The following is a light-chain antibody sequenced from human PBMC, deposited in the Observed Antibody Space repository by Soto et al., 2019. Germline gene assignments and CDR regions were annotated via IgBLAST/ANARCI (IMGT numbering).Light chain of an antibody. CDR1: SSNIGAGYD. CDR2: RNS. CDR3: QSYDSSLSGVV. V-gene: IGLV1-40*01. Sequence: QSVLTQPPSVSGARGQRVTISCTGSSSNIGAGYDVHWYQQLPGTAPKLLIYRNSIRPSGVPDRFSGSKSGTSASLAITGLQAEDEADYCCQSYDSSLSGVVFGGGTKLTVL. J-gene: IGLJ2*01.